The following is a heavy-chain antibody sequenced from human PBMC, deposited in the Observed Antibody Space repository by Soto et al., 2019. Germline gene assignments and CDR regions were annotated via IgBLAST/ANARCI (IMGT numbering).Heavy chain of an antibody. CDR1: GFIFNNYA. J-gene: IGHJ4*02. CDR2: ISANSGNT. Sequence: QVQLVQSGAEVKKPGASVKVSCKAFGFIFNNYAISWVRQAPGQGLEWMGGISANSGNTNYAQKLQGRVTMTTDTSTSTADMEVRSLRSDDTAVYYGATAGNYDSSGRDFWGQGPLVTVSS. V-gene: IGHV1-18*04. CDR3: ATAGNYDSSGRDF. D-gene: IGHD3-22*01.